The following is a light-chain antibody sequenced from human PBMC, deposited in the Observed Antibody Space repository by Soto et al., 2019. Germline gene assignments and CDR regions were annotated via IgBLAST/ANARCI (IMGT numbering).Light chain of an antibody. V-gene: IGLV2-23*01. CDR1: SSDVGSYNL. CDR2: ESG. Sequence: QSALTQPASVSGSPGQSITISCTGTSSDVGSYNLVSWYRQHPGKAPKLMIYESGKRPSGVSNRFSGSKSGNTASLTISGLQAEDEADYYCCSYAGSSTYVFGTGTKLTVL. J-gene: IGLJ1*01. CDR3: CSYAGSSTYV.